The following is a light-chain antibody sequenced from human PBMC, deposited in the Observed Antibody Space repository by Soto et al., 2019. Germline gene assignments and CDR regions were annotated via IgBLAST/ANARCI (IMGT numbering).Light chain of an antibody. CDR2: DVS. CDR1: SSDDGGYNY. V-gene: IGLV2-11*01. J-gene: IGLJ1*01. CDR3: CSYAGSYTFYV. Sequence: QSVLTQPRSVSGSPGQSVTISCTGTSSDDGGYNYVSWYQQHPGKAPRLMIYDVSKRPSGVPDRFSGSKSGNTASLTISGLQAEDEADYYCCSYAGSYTFYVFGIGTKVTVL.